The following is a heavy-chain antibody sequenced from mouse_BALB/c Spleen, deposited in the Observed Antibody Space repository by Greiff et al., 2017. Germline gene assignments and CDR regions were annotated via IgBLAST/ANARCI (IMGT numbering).Heavy chain of an antibody. V-gene: IGHV1-15*01. Sequence: QVQLKESGAELVRPGASVTLFCMASGYTFIDYEMHWVKQTPVHGLEWIGAIDHETGGTAFNQKFKGKATLAADKSTSTAYMELRSLTSEDSAVYYCTRGGSYGNYRAWFAYWGEGNLVTVSA. D-gene: IGHD2-1*01. J-gene: IGHJ3*01. CDR1: GYTFIDYE. CDR3: TRGGSYGNYRAWFAY. CDR2: IDHETGGT.